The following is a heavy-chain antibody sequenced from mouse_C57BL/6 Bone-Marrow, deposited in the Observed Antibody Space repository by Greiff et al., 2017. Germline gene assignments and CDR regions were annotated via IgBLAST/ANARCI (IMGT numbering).Heavy chain of an antibody. Sequence: EVQLQQSGAELVKPWASVTLSCTASGFNIKDYYMHWVKQRTEQGLEWIGRIDPEDGETKYAPKFQGKATITADTSSNTAYLQLSSLTSEDTAVYYGARAHTTVVATPYAMDYWGQGTSVTVSA. J-gene: IGHJ4*01. CDR3: ARAHTTVVATPYAMDY. D-gene: IGHD1-1*01. CDR2: IDPEDGET. CDR1: GFNIKDYY. V-gene: IGHV14-2*01.